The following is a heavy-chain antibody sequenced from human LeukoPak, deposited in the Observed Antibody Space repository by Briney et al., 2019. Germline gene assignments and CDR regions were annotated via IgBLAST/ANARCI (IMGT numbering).Heavy chain of an antibody. J-gene: IGHJ4*02. CDR1: GFTFSNYG. CDR3: GRDRGYVSDC. D-gene: IGHD5-12*01. Sequence: GGSLRLSCAASGFTFSNYGMHWVRQAPGKGLEWVAVIWSDGNYKYYEDSVKGRFTISRDNAKNTLFLQMNRLRAEDTAVYYCGRDRGYVSDCGGQGTLVTVSS. V-gene: IGHV3-33*01. CDR2: IWSDGNYK.